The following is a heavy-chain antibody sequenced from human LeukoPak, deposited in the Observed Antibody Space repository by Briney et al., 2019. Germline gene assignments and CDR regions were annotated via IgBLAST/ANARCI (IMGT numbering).Heavy chain of an antibody. Sequence: ASVKVSCKASGFTFTSSAMQWVRQARGQRLEWIGWIVVGSGNTNYAQKFQERVTITRDMSTSTAHMELSSLRSEDTAVYYCAAAVDTASYYGMDVWGQGTTVTVSS. D-gene: IGHD5-18*01. J-gene: IGHJ6*02. V-gene: IGHV1-58*02. CDR1: GFTFTSSA. CDR2: IVVGSGNT. CDR3: AAAVDTASYYGMDV.